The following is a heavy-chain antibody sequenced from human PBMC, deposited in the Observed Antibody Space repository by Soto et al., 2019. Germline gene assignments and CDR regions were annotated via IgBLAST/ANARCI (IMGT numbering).Heavy chain of an antibody. J-gene: IGHJ4*02. Sequence: QVQLVESGGGVVQPGRSLRLSCAASAFTFRSYTMHWVRQAPGKGLEWVATISYDGSKTNYADSARGRFTISRDNSKSTLFLQMDSLRPEDTAVYSCARDRDSSYFPPPYYFDSWGQGTLVTVSS. V-gene: IGHV3-30*04. CDR2: ISYDGSKT. CDR3: ARDRDSSYFPPPYYFDS. CDR1: AFTFRSYT. D-gene: IGHD4-4*01.